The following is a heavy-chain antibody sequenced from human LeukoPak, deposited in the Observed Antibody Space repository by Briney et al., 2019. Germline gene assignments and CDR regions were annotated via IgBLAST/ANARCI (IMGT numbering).Heavy chain of an antibody. CDR2: IYYSGST. V-gene: IGHV4-39*01. CDR3: ARINSGSYSEADY. D-gene: IGHD1-26*01. CDR1: GGSISSSSYY. J-gene: IGHJ4*02. Sequence: SETLSLTCTVSGGSISSSSYYWGWLRQPPGKGLEWIGSIYYSGSTYYNPSLKSRVTISVDTSKNQFSLKLSSVTAADTAVYYCARINSGSYSEADYWGQGTLVTVSS.